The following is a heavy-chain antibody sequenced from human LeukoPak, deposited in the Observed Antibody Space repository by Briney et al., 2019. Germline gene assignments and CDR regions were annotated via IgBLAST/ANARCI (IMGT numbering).Heavy chain of an antibody. D-gene: IGHD3-10*01. CDR1: GGTFSSYA. V-gene: IGHV1-69*04. Sequence: GASVKVSCKASGGTFSSYAISWVRQDPGQGLEWMGRIIPILAMANYAQKFQGRVTITADKSTSTAYMELSSLRSEDTAVYYCVRWPGGGTMVRGVPSDQYYYYGMDVWGQGTTVTVSS. J-gene: IGHJ6*02. CDR3: VRWPGGGTMVRGVPSDQYYYYGMDV. CDR2: IIPILAMA.